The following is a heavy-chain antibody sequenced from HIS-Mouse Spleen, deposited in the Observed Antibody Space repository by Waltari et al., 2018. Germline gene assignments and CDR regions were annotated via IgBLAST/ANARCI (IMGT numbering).Heavy chain of an antibody. CDR1: GCCISSTQYY. CDR3: AREIPYSSSWYDWYFDL. D-gene: IGHD6-13*01. Sequence: QLQLRDSRPGLVTPSHTLSLSCSSSGCCISSTQYYGGWIRQPPGKGLEWIGSIYYSGSTYYNPSLKSRVTISVDTSKNQFSLKLSSVTAADTAVYYCAREIPYSSSWYDWYFDLWGRGTLVTVSS. CDR2: IYYSGST. J-gene: IGHJ2*01. V-gene: IGHV4-39*07.